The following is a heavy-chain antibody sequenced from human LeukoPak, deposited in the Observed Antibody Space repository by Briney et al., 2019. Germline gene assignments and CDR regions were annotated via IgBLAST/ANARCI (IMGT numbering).Heavy chain of an antibody. Sequence: ASVKVSCKASGYTFTSYYMHWVRQAPGQGLEWMGIINPSGGSTSYAQKFQGRVTITRDTSASTAYMELSSLTSDDTAVYCCARDGLLMARGVRNGFDPWGQGTLVTVSS. CDR1: GYTFTSYY. J-gene: IGHJ5*02. CDR3: ARDGLLMARGVRNGFDP. D-gene: IGHD3-10*01. V-gene: IGHV1-46*01. CDR2: INPSGGST.